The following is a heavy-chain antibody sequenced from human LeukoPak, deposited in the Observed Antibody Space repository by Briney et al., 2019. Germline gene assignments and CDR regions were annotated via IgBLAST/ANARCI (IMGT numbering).Heavy chain of an antibody. CDR2: IWYDGSNK. J-gene: IGHJ6*03. CDR3: AKIAIYYYYMDV. Sequence: GRSLRLSCAASGFTFSSYGMHWARQAPGKGLEWVAVIWYDGSNKYYADSVKGRFTISRDNSKNTLYLQMNSLRAEDTAVYYCAKIAIYYYYMDVWGKGTTVTVSS. D-gene: IGHD2-21*01. CDR1: GFTFSSYG. V-gene: IGHV3-33*06.